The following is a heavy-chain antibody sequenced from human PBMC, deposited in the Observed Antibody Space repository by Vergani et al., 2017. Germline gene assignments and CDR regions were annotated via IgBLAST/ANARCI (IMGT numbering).Heavy chain of an antibody. V-gene: IGHV3-21*01. CDR3: ARGLWDCTHIRCSPPSY. J-gene: IGHJ4*02. CDR2: ISGSSSYV. Sequence: VQLLESGGGVVRPGGSLRLSCAASGFTFFSYGMHWVRQAPGKGLEWVASISGSSSYVFYRDSVEGRFTITRDNAKKSVYLQMNSLRAEDTAMYFCARGLWDCTHIRCSPPSYWGQGTQVTVSS. CDR1: GFTFFSYG. D-gene: IGHD2-8*01.